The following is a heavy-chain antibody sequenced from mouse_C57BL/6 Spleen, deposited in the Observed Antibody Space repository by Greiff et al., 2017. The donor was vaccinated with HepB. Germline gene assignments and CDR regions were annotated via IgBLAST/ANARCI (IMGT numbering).Heavy chain of an antibody. CDR3: ARGNYGSSYLYFDV. D-gene: IGHD1-1*01. J-gene: IGHJ1*03. V-gene: IGHV5-17*01. CDR1: GFTFSDYG. CDR2: ISSGSSTI. Sequence: EVKLMESGGGLVKPGGSLKLSCAASGFTFSDYGMHWVRQAPEKGLEWVAYISSGSSTIYYADTVKGRFTISRDNAKNTLFLQMTSLRSEDTAMYYCARGNYGSSYLYFDVWGTGTTVTVSS.